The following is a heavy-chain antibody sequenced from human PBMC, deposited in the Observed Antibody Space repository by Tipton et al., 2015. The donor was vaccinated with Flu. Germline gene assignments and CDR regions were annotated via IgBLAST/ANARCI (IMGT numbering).Heavy chain of an antibody. V-gene: IGHV3-9*01. J-gene: IGHJ4*02. CDR1: GFTFEDYA. Sequence: SLRLSCAVSGFTFEDYAMFWVRQAPGRGLQWVSGVSWNGGSVGYADSVQGRFTISRDNAKNSLYLQMNSLRVEDTALYYCAKGAGGNYRYGIAYFDYWGQGTLVTVSS. D-gene: IGHD3-16*02. CDR3: AKGAGGNYRYGIAYFDY. CDR2: VSWNGGSV.